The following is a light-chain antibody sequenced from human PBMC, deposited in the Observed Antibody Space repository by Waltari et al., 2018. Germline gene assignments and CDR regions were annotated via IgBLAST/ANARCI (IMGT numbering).Light chain of an antibody. CDR2: GAS. Sequence: ETVMTQSPASLSVSPGERATLSCRASQTIRTTLAWYQHKPGQAPRLLIQGASPRAAGIPARCSGSGSGTEFTLTISSLQSEDSAVYYCQQYNNWPPGDTFGQGTRLEVK. CDR3: QQYNNWPPGDT. J-gene: IGKJ2*01. V-gene: IGKV3-15*01. CDR1: QTIRTT.